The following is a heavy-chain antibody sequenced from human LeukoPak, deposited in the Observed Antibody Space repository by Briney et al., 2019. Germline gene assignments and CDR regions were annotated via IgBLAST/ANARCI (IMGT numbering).Heavy chain of an antibody. J-gene: IGHJ4*02. V-gene: IGHV3-53*01. Sequence: PGGSLRLSCAASGFSVSNYYMSWVRQAPGKGLEWVSVIYSGGNTYYTDSVKGRFTISRDNPKNTVFLQMGSLRGEGTAVYYCARCYYDGSGFYYYFDYWGQETLVTVSS. D-gene: IGHD3-22*01. CDR2: IYSGGNT. CDR3: ARCYYDGSGFYYYFDY. CDR1: GFSVSNYY.